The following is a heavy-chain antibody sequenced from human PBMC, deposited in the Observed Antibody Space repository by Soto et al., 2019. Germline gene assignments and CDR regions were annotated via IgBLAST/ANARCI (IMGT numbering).Heavy chain of an antibody. CDR3: ARDSNFLGMDV. CDR1: GGSFSGYY. Sequence: SETLSLTSPVYGGSFSGYYWSWIRQPPGKGLEWIGEINHSGSTNYNPSLKSRVTISVDTSKNQFSLKLSSVTAADTAVYYCARDSNFLGMDVWGQGTTVTVS. D-gene: IGHD2-8*01. J-gene: IGHJ6*02. V-gene: IGHV4-34*01. CDR2: INHSGST.